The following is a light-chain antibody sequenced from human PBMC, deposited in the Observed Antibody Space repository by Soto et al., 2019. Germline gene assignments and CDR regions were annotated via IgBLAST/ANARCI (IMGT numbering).Light chain of an antibody. V-gene: IGKV3-20*01. J-gene: IGKJ1*01. CDR2: EAS. Sequence: EIVLTQSPATLSASPGERATLSCRASQTVGVRLAWYQHKPGQAPRLLIYEASNRATGIPDRFSGSGSGTDFTLTISRLEPEDFAVFYCQQYGTLPWTFGQGTKVDI. CDR1: QTVGVR. CDR3: QQYGTLPWT.